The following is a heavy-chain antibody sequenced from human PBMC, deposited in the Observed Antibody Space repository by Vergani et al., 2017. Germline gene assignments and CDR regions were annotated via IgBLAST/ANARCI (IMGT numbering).Heavy chain of an antibody. CDR1: GYTFTSYG. CDR2: ISAYNGNT. V-gene: IGHV1-18*01. CDR3: ERNDYDDLRGDYYYYYMDV. Sequence: VQLVQSGVEVKKSGASVKVSCKASGYTFTSYGISWVRQAPGQGLEWMGWISAYNGNTNYAQKRQGRITMTTDTSTSTADMELRSLRSDDTAVYYCERNDYDDLRGDYYYYYMDVWGRGTTVTVSS. D-gene: IGHD4-17*01. J-gene: IGHJ6*03.